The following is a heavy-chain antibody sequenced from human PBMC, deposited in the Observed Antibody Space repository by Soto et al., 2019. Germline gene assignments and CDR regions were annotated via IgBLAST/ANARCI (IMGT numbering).Heavy chain of an antibody. J-gene: IGHJ4*02. CDR2: IKSKTDGGKT. Sequence: EVQLVESGGGLVKPGGSLRLSCAASGFTFSNAWMNWVRQAPGKGLEWVGRIKSKTDGGKTDYAAPVKGRFTSSRDDSKNTLYLQMNSLKTEDTAVYYCTTDDVSGSYFHFDYWGQGTLVTVSS. CDR3: TTDDVSGSYFHFDY. D-gene: IGHD1-26*01. V-gene: IGHV3-15*07. CDR1: GFTFSNAW.